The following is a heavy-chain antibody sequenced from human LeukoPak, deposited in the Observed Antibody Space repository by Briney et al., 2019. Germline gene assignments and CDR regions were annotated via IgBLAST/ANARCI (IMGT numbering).Heavy chain of an antibody. CDR1: GFTFSSYW. D-gene: IGHD3-22*01. Sequence: GGSLRLSCAASGFTFSSYWMSWVRQAPGKGLGWVANIKQDGSEKYYVDSVKGRFTISRDNAKNSLYLQMNSLRAEDTAVYYCARASYYYDSSGYYYFDYWGQGTLVSVSS. CDR3: ARASYYYDSSGYYYFDY. CDR2: IKQDGSEK. J-gene: IGHJ4*02. V-gene: IGHV3-7*01.